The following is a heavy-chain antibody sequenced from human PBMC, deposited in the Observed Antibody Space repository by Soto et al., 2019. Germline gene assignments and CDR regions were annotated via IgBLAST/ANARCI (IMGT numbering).Heavy chain of an antibody. J-gene: IGHJ3*01. CDR1: GGSISSGGYY. Sequence: SETLSLTCTVSGGSISSGGYYWSWIRQHPGKGLEWIGYIYYSGSTYYNPSLKSRVTISVDTSKNQFSLKLSSVTAAATAVYYCAAEAGNPGRDGDGFDLWGQGTMVTVSS. CDR2: IYYSGST. D-gene: IGHD6-19*01. CDR3: AAEAGNPGRDGDGFDL. V-gene: IGHV4-31*03.